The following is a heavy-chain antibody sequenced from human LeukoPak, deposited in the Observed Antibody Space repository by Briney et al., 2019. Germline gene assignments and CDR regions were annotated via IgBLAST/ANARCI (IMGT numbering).Heavy chain of an antibody. CDR2: ISWNSGSI. J-gene: IGHJ4*02. V-gene: IGHV3-9*01. Sequence: SGGSLRLSCAASGFTFDDYAMHWVRQAPGKGLEWVSGISWNSGSIGYADSVKGRFTISRDNAKNSLYLQMNSLRAEDTALYYCAKSGSYSSGWYYYGYWGQGTLVTVSS. D-gene: IGHD6-19*01. CDR3: AKSGSYSSGWYYYGY. CDR1: GFTFDDYA.